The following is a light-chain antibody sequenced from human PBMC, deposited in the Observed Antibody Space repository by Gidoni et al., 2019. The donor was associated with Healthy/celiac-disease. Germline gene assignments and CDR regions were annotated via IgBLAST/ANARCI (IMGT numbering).Light chain of an antibody. CDR1: QSVLYSSNNNNY. CDR2: WAS. CDR3: QQYYSTPPT. V-gene: IGKV4-1*01. Sequence: DIVITHSPDSLAVSLGERATINCKFSQSVLYSSNNNNYLAWYQQKPGQPPKLLIYWASTREYGVPDRFSGSGSGTDFTLTISSLQAEDVAVYYCQQYYSTPPTFGGGTKVEIK. J-gene: IGKJ4*01.